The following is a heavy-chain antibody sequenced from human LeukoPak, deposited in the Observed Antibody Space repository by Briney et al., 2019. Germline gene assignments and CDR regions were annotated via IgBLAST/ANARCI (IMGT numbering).Heavy chain of an antibody. Sequence: ASVKVSRKASGYTFTSYYMHWVRQAPGQGLEWMGIINPSGGSTSYAQKFQGRVTMTRDTSTSTVYMELSSLRSEDTAVYYCARDQRISSWYEGSVFWGQGTLVTVSS. CDR3: ARDQRISSWYEGSVF. J-gene: IGHJ4*02. D-gene: IGHD6-13*01. V-gene: IGHV1-46*01. CDR2: INPSGGST. CDR1: GYTFTSYY.